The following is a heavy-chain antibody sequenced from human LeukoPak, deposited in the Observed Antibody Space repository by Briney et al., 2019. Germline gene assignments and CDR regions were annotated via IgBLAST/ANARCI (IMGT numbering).Heavy chain of an antibody. J-gene: IGHJ6*03. CDR1: GFTFSSYA. Sequence: PGGSLRLSCAASGFTFSSYAMSWVRQAPDKGLEWVAFIRYDGNSKDYADSVKGRFTISRDNSKNTLYLQMNSLRGEDTALYYCAKGGGYSYENYYYYMDVWGKGTTVTVSS. D-gene: IGHD5-18*01. V-gene: IGHV3-30*02. CDR3: AKGGGYSYENYYYYMDV. CDR2: IRYDGNSK.